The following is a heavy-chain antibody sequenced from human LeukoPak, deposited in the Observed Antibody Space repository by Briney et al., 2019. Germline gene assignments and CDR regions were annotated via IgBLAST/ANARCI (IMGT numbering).Heavy chain of an antibody. D-gene: IGHD4-17*01. Sequence: ASVKVSCKASGYTFTSYGVSWVRQAPGQGLEWMGWISAYNGNTNYAQKLQGRVTMTTDTSTSTAYMELRSLRSDDTAVYYCARRSDYGDYVYFDYWGQGTLVTVSS. CDR1: GYTFTSYG. V-gene: IGHV1-18*01. CDR3: ARRSDYGDYVYFDY. J-gene: IGHJ4*02. CDR2: ISAYNGNT.